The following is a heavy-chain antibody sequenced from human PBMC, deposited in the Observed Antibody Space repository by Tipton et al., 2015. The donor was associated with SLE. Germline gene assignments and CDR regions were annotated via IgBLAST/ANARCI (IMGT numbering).Heavy chain of an antibody. J-gene: IGHJ5*02. CDR2: INQDGSEK. V-gene: IGHV3-7*01. CDR1: GITFSTYS. Sequence: SLRLSCAASGITFSTYSMNWVRQAPGKGLEWVANINQDGSEKYYVDSVKGRFTISRDNAKNSLYLQMNSLRTEDTAVYYCARDPSGDHSAFDPWGQGTLVTVSS. CDR3: ARDPSGDHSAFDP. D-gene: IGHD7-27*01.